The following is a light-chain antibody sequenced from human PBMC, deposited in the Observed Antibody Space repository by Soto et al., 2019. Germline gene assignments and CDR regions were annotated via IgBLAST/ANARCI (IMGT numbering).Light chain of an antibody. J-gene: IGKJ5*01. Sequence: EIVLTQSPGTLSLSPGERATLSCRASQSVSVNSLAWYQQKGGQAPRLLIYAASTRATGVPDRFSGTGSGTDFALTISRLETDDSAVYYCQQHSNWPPITFGQGTRLEIK. CDR3: QQHSNWPPIT. CDR2: AAS. V-gene: IGKV3D-20*02. CDR1: QSVSVNS.